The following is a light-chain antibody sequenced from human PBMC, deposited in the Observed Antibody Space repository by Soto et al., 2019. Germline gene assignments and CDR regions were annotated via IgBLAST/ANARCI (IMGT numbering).Light chain of an antibody. Sequence: QSVLTQPASVSGSPGQSITISCTGTSSDVGAYNYVSWYQHHPGKVPKLLIYEVTNRPSGVSDRFSGSKSGNTASLTISGLQAEDEADYYCSSYAGSNNLGVFGTGTKVTVL. J-gene: IGLJ1*01. CDR1: SSDVGAYNY. CDR2: EVT. CDR3: SSYAGSNNLGV. V-gene: IGLV2-14*01.